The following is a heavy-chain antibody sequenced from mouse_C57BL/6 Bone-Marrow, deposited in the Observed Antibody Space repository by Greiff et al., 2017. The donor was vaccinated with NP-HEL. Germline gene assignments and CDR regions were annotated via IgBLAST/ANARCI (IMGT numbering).Heavy chain of an antibody. CDR3: ARGDYRKAKDY. J-gene: IGHJ4*01. D-gene: IGHD2-4*01. CDR1: GYTFTDYY. V-gene: IGHV1-76*01. Sequence: QVTLKESGAELVRPGASVKLSCKASGYTFTDYYINWVKQRPGQGLEWIARIYPGSGNTYYNEKFKGKATLTAEKSSSTAYMQLSSLTSEDSAVYFCARGDYRKAKDYWGQGTSVTVSS. CDR2: IYPGSGNT.